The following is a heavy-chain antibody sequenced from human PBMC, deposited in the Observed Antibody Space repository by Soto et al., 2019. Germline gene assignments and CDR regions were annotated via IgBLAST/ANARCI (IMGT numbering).Heavy chain of an antibody. CDR1: GYTFTSYA. V-gene: IGHV1-3*01. CDR3: ARQREGAYCTNGVCPGYYYYGMDV. J-gene: IGHJ6*02. Sequence: ASVKVSCKASGYTFTSYAMHWVRQAPGQRLEWMGWINAGNGNTKYSQKFQGRVTITRDTSASTAYMELSSLRSEDTAVYYCARQREGAYCTNGVCPGYYYYGMDVWGQGTTVTVSS. CDR2: INAGNGNT. D-gene: IGHD2-8*01.